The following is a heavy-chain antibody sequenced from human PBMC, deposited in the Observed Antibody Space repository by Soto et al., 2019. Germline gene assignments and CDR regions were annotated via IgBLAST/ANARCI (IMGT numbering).Heavy chain of an antibody. CDR2: IRSNTAVT. Sequence: GGSLRLSCVASGVPFDPYVMALVRQAPGKGLEWVAAIRSNTAVTHYADPMRDRFTISRVNSANTIFLQMNSLRVEDSAVYFCAKASDGGWPYYFDSWGQGALVTVSS. D-gene: IGHD2-15*01. V-gene: IGHV3-23*01. CDR1: GVPFDPYV. J-gene: IGHJ4*02. CDR3: AKASDGGWPYYFDS.